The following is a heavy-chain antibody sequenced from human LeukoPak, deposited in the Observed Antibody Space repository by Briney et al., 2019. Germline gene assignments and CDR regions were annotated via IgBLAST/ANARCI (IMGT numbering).Heavy chain of an antibody. CDR2: ISPSGSTM. CDR3: ARLSYFGSTVYGMDV. V-gene: IGHV3-48*03. D-gene: IGHD3-10*01. J-gene: IGHJ6*02. CDR1: GFTFRSYE. Sequence: GGSLRLSCAASGFTFRSYEMTWVRQAPGRGLEWLSYISPSGSTMSYADSVKGRFTISRDSAKNSLYLQMDSLRAEDTAVYYCARLSYFGSTVYGMDVWGQGITVTVSS.